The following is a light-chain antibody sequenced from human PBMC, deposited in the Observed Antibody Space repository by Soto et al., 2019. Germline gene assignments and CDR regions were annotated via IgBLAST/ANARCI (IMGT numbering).Light chain of an antibody. CDR3: QQYNSWPLT. CDR1: QSVSSG. Sequence: EIVMTQSPAALSVSPEEGATLSCRASQSVSSGLAWYQQKPGQAPRLLIYGVSTRATGIPARFTGSGSATEFTLTIGSLQSEDFAVYYSQQYNSWPLTLGGGTKVDIK. J-gene: IGKJ4*01. V-gene: IGKV3-15*01. CDR2: GVS.